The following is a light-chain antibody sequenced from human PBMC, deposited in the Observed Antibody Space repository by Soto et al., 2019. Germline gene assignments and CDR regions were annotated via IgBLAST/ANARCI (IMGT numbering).Light chain of an antibody. V-gene: IGLV1-40*01. Sequence: QSVLTQPPSVSGAPGQRVTISCTGSSSNIGAGYDVHWYQQLPGTAPKLLIYGNSNRPSGVPDRFSGSKSGTPASLAITGLQXXDEAXYYCQSYDSSLSGYVVFGGGTKVTVL. J-gene: IGLJ2*01. CDR3: QSYDSSLSGYVV. CDR1: SSNIGAGYD. CDR2: GNS.